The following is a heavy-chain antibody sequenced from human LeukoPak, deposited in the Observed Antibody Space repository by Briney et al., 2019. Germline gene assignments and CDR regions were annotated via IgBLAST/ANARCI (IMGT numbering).Heavy chain of an antibody. CDR1: GYTFSGYY. Sequence: ASVKVSCKASGYTFSGYYMYWVRQAPGQGLEWMGWITPNSGGTNYAQKFQGRVTMTRDTSISTAYMVLSRLRSDDTAVYYCARGARVNWNDGFPSDAFDIWGQGTMVTVSS. V-gene: IGHV1-2*02. CDR2: ITPNSGGT. D-gene: IGHD1-1*01. J-gene: IGHJ3*02. CDR3: ARGARVNWNDGFPSDAFDI.